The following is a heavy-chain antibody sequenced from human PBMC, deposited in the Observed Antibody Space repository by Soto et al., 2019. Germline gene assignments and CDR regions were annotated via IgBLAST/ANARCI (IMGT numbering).Heavy chain of an antibody. CDR2: IYYSGTT. J-gene: IGHJ4*02. Sequence: PSETLSLTCTVSGASIRSTYWSWIRQSPGNGLEWIGYIYYSGTTNYNPSLKNRVTISVDTSKNQLSLNLTSVTAADTAVYYCVKPPFGLPLGTVLHYFDSWGQETLVTVSS. V-gene: IGHV4-59*01. CDR3: VKPPFGLPLGTVLHYFDS. CDR1: GASIRSTY. D-gene: IGHD7-27*01.